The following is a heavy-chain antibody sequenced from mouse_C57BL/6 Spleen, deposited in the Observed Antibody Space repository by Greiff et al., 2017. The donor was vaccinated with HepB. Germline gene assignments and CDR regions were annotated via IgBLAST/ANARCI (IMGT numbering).Heavy chain of an antibody. V-gene: IGHV5-2*01. D-gene: IGHD1-1*01. J-gene: IGHJ1*03. CDR1: EYEFPSHD. CDR2: INSDGGST. Sequence: EVKLMESGGGLVQPGESLKLSCESNEYEFPSHDMSWVRKTPEKRLELVAAINSDGGSTYYPDTMERRFIISRDNTKKTLYLQMSSLRSEDTALYYCARHHYYGSSHWYFDVWGTGTTVTVSS. CDR3: ARHHYYGSSHWYFDV.